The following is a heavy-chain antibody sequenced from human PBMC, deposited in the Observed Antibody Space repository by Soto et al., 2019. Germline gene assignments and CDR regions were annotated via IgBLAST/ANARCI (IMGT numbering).Heavy chain of an antibody. CDR3: ARGGWRQIDY. Sequence: QVQLQESGPGLVKPSETLSLTCSVSGGSIGSYYWSWIRQPPGKGLEWIGYIYYSGSTNYNPSLTGRVPISVDTSKNQFSLKLSSVTAADTAVYYCARGGWRQIDYWGQGPLVTVSS. D-gene: IGHD3-3*01. CDR1: GGSIGSYY. CDR2: IYYSGST. V-gene: IGHV4-59*08. J-gene: IGHJ4*02.